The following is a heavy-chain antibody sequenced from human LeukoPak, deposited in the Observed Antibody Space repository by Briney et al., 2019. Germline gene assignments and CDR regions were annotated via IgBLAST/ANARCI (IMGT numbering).Heavy chain of an antibody. CDR2: ISAHNGNT. CDR3: ARAETTLLLNY. Sequence: GASVKVSCKASGYSFTNYGIIWVRQTPGQGLQWMGWISAHNGNTNYAQKLQGRVTLTTDTSTGTVYMELRSLTSDDTAVYYCARAETTLLLNYWGQETLVTVSS. CDR1: GYSFTNYG. V-gene: IGHV1-18*01. J-gene: IGHJ4*02. D-gene: IGHD4-11*01.